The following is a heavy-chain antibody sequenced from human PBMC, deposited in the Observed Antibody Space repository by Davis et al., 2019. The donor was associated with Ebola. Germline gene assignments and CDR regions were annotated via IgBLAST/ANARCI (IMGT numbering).Heavy chain of an antibody. J-gene: IGHJ4*02. CDR3: ARGPKRGWYFYY. Sequence: SETLSLTCAVSGGSISSSNWWSWVRQPPGKGLEWIGEIYHSGSTNYNPSLKSRVTISVDTSKNQFSLKLSSVTAADTAVYYCARGPKRGWYFYYWGQGTLVTVSS. D-gene: IGHD6-19*01. V-gene: IGHV4-4*02. CDR2: IYHSGST. CDR1: GGSISSSNW.